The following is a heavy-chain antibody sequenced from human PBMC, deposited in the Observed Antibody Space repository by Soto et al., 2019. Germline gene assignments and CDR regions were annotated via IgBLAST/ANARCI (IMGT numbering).Heavy chain of an antibody. D-gene: IGHD3-22*01. CDR3: ARALDDSSGYYGGLGY. V-gene: IGHV4-30-4*01. CDR1: GASIKSGDYY. CDR2: IYYTGST. J-gene: IGHJ4*02. Sequence: LSLTCTVSGASIKSGDYYWSWIRQAPGKGLEWIGYIYYTGSTYYNPSLKSRLSISVDTSKNQLSLRLSSVTAADTAVYYCARALDDSSGYYGGLGYWGQGTLVTVSS.